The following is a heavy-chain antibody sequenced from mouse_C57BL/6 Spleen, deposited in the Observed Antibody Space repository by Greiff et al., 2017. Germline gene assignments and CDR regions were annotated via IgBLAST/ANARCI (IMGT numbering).Heavy chain of an antibody. CDR1: GYTFTSYW. V-gene: IGHV1-59*01. CDR3: ARSMVTTRAMDY. Sequence: QVQLQQPGAELVRPGTSVKLSCKASGYTFTSYWMHWVKQRPGQGLEWIGVIDPSDSYTNYNQKFKGKATLTVDTSSSTAYMQLSSLTSEDSAVYYCARSMVTTRAMDYWGQGTSGTVSS. D-gene: IGHD2-3*01. J-gene: IGHJ4*01. CDR2: IDPSDSYT.